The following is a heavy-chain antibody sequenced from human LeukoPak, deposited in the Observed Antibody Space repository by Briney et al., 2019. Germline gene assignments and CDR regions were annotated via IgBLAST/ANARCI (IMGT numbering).Heavy chain of an antibody. CDR2: IYHSGST. D-gene: IGHD3-22*01. J-gene: IGHJ2*01. V-gene: IGHV4-30-2*01. CDR3: ARVRDSSGYYQGWYFDL. Sequence: PSETLSLTCAVSGGSISSGGYSWSWIRQPPGKGLEWIGYIYHSGSTYYNPSLKSRVTISVDRSKNQFSLKLSSVTAADTAVYYCARVRDSSGYYQGWYFDLWGRGTLVTVSS. CDR1: GGSISSGGYS.